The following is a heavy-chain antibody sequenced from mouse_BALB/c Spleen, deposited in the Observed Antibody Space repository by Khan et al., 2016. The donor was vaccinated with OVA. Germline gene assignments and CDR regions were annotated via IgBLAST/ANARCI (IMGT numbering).Heavy chain of an antibody. Sequence: ESGPGLVKPSQSLSLTCTVTGYSITSGYGWNWIRQFPGNKLEWMGYISNSGSTNYNPSIKSRNSITRDKSKNQFFLQLNSVTTEDTATYYCARTARIKYWGQGTTLTVSS. D-gene: IGHD1-2*01. CDR2: ISNSGST. CDR1: GYSITSGYG. CDR3: ARTARIKY. J-gene: IGHJ2*01. V-gene: IGHV3-2*02.